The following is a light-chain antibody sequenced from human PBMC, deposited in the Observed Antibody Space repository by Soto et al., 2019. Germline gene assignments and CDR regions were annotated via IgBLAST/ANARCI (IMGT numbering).Light chain of an antibody. Sequence: DIQMTQSPSSVSASVGDRVTLTCRASQGIGDRLAWYQQKPGKVPQLLIYFASTLGSGVPSRFSGSGSGTDFILTINTLQAYDFATYYCLHTYSFPRTFGQGTKVEIK. J-gene: IGKJ1*01. V-gene: IGKV1-12*01. CDR1: QGIGDR. CDR3: LHTYSFPRT. CDR2: FAS.